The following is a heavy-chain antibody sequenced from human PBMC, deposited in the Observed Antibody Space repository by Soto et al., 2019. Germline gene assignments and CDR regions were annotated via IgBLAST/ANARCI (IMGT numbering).Heavy chain of an antibody. J-gene: IGHJ6*02. CDR3: AREMIPMIMGGMSAMDV. CDR1: KFTFRTYV. CDR2: ISFDGSNK. D-gene: IGHD3-22*01. V-gene: IGHV3-30*04. Sequence: QVQLVESGGGVVQPERSQRLSCAASKFTFRTYVMHWVRQAPGKGLEWVALISFDGSNKYYADSVKGRFTISRDNSRNTMYLQMNRLRPEDTAVYYCAREMIPMIMGGMSAMDVWGQGTTVTVSS.